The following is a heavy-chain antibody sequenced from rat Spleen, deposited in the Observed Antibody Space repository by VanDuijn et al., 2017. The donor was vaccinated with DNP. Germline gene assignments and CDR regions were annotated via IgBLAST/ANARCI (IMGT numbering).Heavy chain of an antibody. CDR1: GFTFSNYG. Sequence: EVQLVESGGGLVQPGRSLKLSCAASGFTFSNYGMAWVRQTPTQGLEWVASISTGGGNTYYPDSVKGRFTISRDDAKSSLYLQMNSLKSEDTATYYCARSRLPGYYPFACWGQGTLVTVSS. J-gene: IGHJ3*01. D-gene: IGHD1-4*01. CDR2: ISTGGGNT. V-gene: IGHV5S13*01. CDR3: ARSRLPGYYPFAC.